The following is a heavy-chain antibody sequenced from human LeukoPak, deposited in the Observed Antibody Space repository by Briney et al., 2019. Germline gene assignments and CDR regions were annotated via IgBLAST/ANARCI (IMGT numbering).Heavy chain of an antibody. CDR2: IIPIFGTA. Sequence: GASVKVSCKASGGTFSSYAISWVRQAPGQGLEWMGGIIPIFGTANYAQKFQGRVTITTDESTSTAYMELSSLRSEDTAVYYCARASVGYCSSTSCSYYYYYYYMDVWGKGTTVTVSS. V-gene: IGHV1-69*05. J-gene: IGHJ6*03. CDR1: GGTFSSYA. D-gene: IGHD2-2*01. CDR3: ARASVGYCSSTSCSYYYYYYYMDV.